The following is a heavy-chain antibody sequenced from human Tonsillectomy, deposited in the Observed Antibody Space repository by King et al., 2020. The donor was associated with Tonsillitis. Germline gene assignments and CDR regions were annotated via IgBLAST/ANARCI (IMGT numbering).Heavy chain of an antibody. Sequence: VQLVESGGGLVQPGGSLRVSCAASGFTVSSNYMSWVRQAPGKGLEWVSVIYSGGGTHYADSVKGRFTISRDNFKNTLYLQMNSLRSEDTAVYYCARWARPHSYYFDYWGQGNLVTVSS. CDR2: IYSGGGT. CDR3: ARWARPHSYYFDY. V-gene: IGHV3-66*01. CDR1: GFTVSSNY. J-gene: IGHJ4*02. D-gene: IGHD4-11*01.